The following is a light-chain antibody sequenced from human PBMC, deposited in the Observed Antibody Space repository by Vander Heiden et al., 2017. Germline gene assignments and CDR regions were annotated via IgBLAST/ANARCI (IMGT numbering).Light chain of an antibody. V-gene: IGKV3-20*01. J-gene: IGKJ2*01. CDR3: QQDGSAPHT. CDR1: QSVSSSY. Sequence: EIVLTQSPGTLSLSPGERATLSCRASQSVSSSYLAWYQQKPGQAPRLLIYGASSRATGIPDRFSGSGSGTDFTLTISRLEPEDFAVDYCQQDGSAPHTCGQGTKLEIK. CDR2: GAS.